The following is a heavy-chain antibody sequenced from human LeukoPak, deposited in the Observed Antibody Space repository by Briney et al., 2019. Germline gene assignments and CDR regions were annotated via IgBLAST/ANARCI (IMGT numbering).Heavy chain of an antibody. CDR2: ISGSGGST. CDR3: VKGATKISCRPAD. J-gene: IGHJ4*02. Sequence: PGGSLRVSCAASGFTFSSYAMSWVRQAPGKGLEWVSAISGSGGSTYYADSVKGRFTISRDNSKNTLYLQMNSLRAEDTAVYYCVKGATKISCRPADWGQGTLVTVSS. CDR1: GFTFSSYA. V-gene: IGHV3-23*01. D-gene: IGHD6-6*01.